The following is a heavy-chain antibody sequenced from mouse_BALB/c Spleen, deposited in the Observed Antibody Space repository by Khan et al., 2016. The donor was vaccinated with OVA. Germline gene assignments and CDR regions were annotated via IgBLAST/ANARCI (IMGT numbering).Heavy chain of an antibody. Sequence: VQLQQPGPVLVKPGASVKISCKASGYTFTDYNMDWVKRSHGKSLEWVGYIFPTSGGSGYNQKFKTKATLTVDSSSNTAYMELRSLTSDVSAVYYCARSGYGSFAYWGQGPLVTFSA. V-gene: IGHV1S29*02. D-gene: IGHD1-1*01. CDR2: IFPTSGGS. CDR1: GYTFTDYN. J-gene: IGHJ3*01. CDR3: ARSGYGSFAY.